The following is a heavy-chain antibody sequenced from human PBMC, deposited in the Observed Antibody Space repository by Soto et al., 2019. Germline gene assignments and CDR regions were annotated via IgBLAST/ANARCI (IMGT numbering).Heavy chain of an antibody. J-gene: IGHJ6*02. CDR2: IYYSGSS. D-gene: IGHD3-16*02. CDR1: GASISRGDYY. Sequence: QVQLQESGPGLVKPSQILSLTCTVSGASISRGDYYWSWIRQPPGKGLEWIGYIYYSGSSYYNPSLKSRVTISVDTSKNQFSLRLSSVTAADAAVYYCARRLLYYDYVWGSFRAEGMDVWGQGTTVIVSS. V-gene: IGHV4-30-4*01. CDR3: ARRLLYYDYVWGSFRAEGMDV.